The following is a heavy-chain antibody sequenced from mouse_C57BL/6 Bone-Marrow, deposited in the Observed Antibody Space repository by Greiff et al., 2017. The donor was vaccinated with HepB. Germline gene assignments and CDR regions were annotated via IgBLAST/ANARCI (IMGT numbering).Heavy chain of an antibody. CDR1: GYTFTSYW. CDR3: ATTYDGYYDDYFDY. J-gene: IGHJ2*01. V-gene: IGHV1-55*01. CDR2: IYPGSGST. D-gene: IGHD2-3*01. Sequence: QVQLKQPGAELVKPGASVKVSCKASGYTFTSYWITWVKQRPGQGLEWIGDIYPGSGSTNYNEKFKSKATLTVDTSSSTAYMQLSSLTSEDSAVYYCATTYDGYYDDYFDYWGQGTTLTVSS.